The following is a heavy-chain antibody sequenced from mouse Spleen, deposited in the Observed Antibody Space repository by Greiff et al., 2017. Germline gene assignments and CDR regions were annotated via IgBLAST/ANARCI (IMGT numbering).Heavy chain of an antibody. Sequence: QVQLQQPGAELVKPGASVKVSCKASGYTFTSYWMHWVKQRPGQGLEWIGYINPSSGYTKYNQKFKDKATLTADKSSSTAYMQLSSLTYEDSAVYYCAREDGNYWFAYWGQGTLVTVSA. CDR2: INPSSGYT. J-gene: IGHJ3*01. CDR1: GYTFTSYW. V-gene: IGHV1-7*01. D-gene: IGHD2-1*01. CDR3: AREDGNYWFAY.